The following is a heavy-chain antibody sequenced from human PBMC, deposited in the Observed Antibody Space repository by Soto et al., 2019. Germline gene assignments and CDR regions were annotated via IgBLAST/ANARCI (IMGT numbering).Heavy chain of an antibody. D-gene: IGHD4-17*01. Sequence: EVQLVESGGGLVKPGGSLRLSCAASGFTFSSYSMNWVRQAPGKGLEWVSSISSSSSYIYYADSVKGRFTISRDNAKNSLYLQMNSLRAEDTAVYYCARETVRRDDAFDIWGQGTMVTVSS. CDR3: ARETVRRDDAFDI. CDR1: GFTFSSYS. CDR2: ISSSSSYI. V-gene: IGHV3-21*01. J-gene: IGHJ3*02.